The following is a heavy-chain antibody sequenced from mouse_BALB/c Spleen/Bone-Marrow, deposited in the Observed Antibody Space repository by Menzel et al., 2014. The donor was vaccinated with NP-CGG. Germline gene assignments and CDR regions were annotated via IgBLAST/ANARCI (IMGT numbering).Heavy chain of an antibody. CDR3: ARDIGRRLFDY. CDR1: GFTFTDYY. J-gene: IGHJ2*01. D-gene: IGHD3-1*01. CDR2: IRNKANGYTT. V-gene: IGHV7-3*02. Sequence: VQLKESGGGLVQPGGSLRLSCATSGFTFTDYYMSWVRQPPGKALEWLGFIRNKANGYTTEYSASVEGRFTISRDNSQSILYLQMNTLRAEDSATYYCARDIGRRLFDYWGQGTTLTVSS.